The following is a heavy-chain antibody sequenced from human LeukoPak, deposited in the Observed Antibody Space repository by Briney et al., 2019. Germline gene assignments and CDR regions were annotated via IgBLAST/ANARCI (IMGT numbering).Heavy chain of an antibody. CDR2: IISIFGTA. V-gene: IGHV1-69*05. D-gene: IGHD2-2*01. Sequence: GASVKVSCKASGGTFSSYAISWVRQAPGQGLEWMGGIISIFGTANYAQKFQGRVTITTDESTSTAYMELSSLRSEDTAVYYCARTYCSSTSCSNWFDPWGQGTLVTVSS. CDR3: ARTYCSSTSCSNWFDP. CDR1: GGTFSSYA. J-gene: IGHJ5*02.